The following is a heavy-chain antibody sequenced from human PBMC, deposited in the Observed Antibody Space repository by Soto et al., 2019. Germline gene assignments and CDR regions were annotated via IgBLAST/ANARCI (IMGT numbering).Heavy chain of an antibody. CDR2: ISAGGQIT. V-gene: IGHV3-23*01. CDR3: AKSRIEAALDSFDI. CDR1: GFAYSTYA. J-gene: IGHJ3*02. Sequence: VGSLRLSCAASGFAYSTYAMNWVRQAPGKRLEWVSGISAGGQITDYADSVRGRVSISRDNSKNTVFLHMSSLRAEDTAIYYCAKSRIEAALDSFDIWGQGTTVTVSS. D-gene: IGHD6-6*01.